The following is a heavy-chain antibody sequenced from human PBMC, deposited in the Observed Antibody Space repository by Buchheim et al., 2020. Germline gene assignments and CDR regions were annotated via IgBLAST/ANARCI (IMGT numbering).Heavy chain of an antibody. Sequence: QVQLVQSGAEVKKPGASVKVSCKASGYTFTSYYMHWVRQAPGQGLEWMGIINPSGCSTSYAQKFQGRVTMTRDTSISTAYMELSRLRSDDTAVYYCARGHSIAARYYYYGMDVWGQGTT. V-gene: IGHV1-46*01. J-gene: IGHJ6*02. CDR1: GYTFTSYY. D-gene: IGHD6-6*01. CDR3: ARGHSIAARYYYYGMDV. CDR2: INPSGCST.